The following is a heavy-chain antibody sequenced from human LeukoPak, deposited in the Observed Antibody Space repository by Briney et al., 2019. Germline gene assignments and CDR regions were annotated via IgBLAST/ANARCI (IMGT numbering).Heavy chain of an antibody. CDR3: AKDPVELAAAGTEDWFDP. V-gene: IGHV3-23*01. Sequence: PGGSLRLSCAASGFTFSSYAMSWVRQAPGRGLEWVSGISGSGGSTYYADSVKGRFTISRDNSKNTLYLQMNSLRAEDTAVYYCAKDPVELAAAGTEDWFDPWGQGTLVTVSS. CDR2: ISGSGGST. D-gene: IGHD6-13*01. J-gene: IGHJ5*02. CDR1: GFTFSSYA.